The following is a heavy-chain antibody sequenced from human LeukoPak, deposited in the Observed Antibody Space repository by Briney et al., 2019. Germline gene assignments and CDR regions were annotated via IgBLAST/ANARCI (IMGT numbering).Heavy chain of an antibody. CDR2: IIPIFGTA. J-gene: IGHJ4*02. CDR3: ARARGIAALLLDY. V-gene: IGHV1-69*05. D-gene: IGHD6-6*01. CDR1: GGTFSSYA. Sequence: GASVKVSCKASGGTFSSYAISWVRQAPGQGLEWMGGIIPIFGTANYAQKFQGRVTITTDESTSTAYMELSSLSSEDTAVYYCARARGIAALLLDYWGQGTLVTVSS.